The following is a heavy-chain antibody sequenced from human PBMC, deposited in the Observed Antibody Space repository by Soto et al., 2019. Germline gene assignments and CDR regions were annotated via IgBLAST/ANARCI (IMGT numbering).Heavy chain of an antibody. CDR3: AKDRGMVRGVFNWFDP. V-gene: IGHV3-23*01. D-gene: IGHD3-10*01. CDR1: GFTFSSYA. CDR2: ISGSGGST. J-gene: IGHJ5*02. Sequence: EVQLLESGGGLVQPGGSLRLSCAASGFTFSSYAMSWVRQAPGKGLEWVSAISGSGGSTYYADSVKGRFTISRDNSKNTLYLQMNSLRAEDTAVYYCAKDRGMVRGVFNWFDPWGQGTLVTVSS.